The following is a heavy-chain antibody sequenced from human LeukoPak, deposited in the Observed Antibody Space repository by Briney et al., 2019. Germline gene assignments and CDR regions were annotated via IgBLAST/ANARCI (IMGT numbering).Heavy chain of an antibody. CDR1: GFTFSSYA. D-gene: IGHD3-9*01. Sequence: GGSLRLSCAASGFTFSSYAMSWVRQAPGKGLEWVSAISGSGGSTYYADSVKGRFTISRDKSKNTLNLQMNSLRAEDPAIYYCEKWARHYDILTGSNWFDPWGQGTLVTVSS. J-gene: IGHJ5*02. CDR3: EKWARHYDILTGSNWFDP. V-gene: IGHV3-23*01. CDR2: ISGSGGST.